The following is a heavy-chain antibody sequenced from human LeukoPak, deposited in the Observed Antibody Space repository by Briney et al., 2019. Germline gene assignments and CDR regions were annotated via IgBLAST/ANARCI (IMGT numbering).Heavy chain of an antibody. J-gene: IGHJ4*02. V-gene: IGHV3-23*01. CDR1: GFTFSSYG. D-gene: IGHD3-22*01. CDR3: ARGGSYYYDTSAYFAY. Sequence: GGSLRLSCAASGFTFSSYGMSWVRQAPGKGLEWVSRIITSSDRTYYADSVKGRFTISRDNSKNTLYLQMNSLRAEDTAVYYCARGGSYYYDTSAYFAYWGQGTLVTVSS. CDR2: IITSSDRT.